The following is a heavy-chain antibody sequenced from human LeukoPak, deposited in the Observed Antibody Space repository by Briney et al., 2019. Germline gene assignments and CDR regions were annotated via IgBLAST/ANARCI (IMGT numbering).Heavy chain of an antibody. CDR1: GGSFSGYY. D-gene: IGHD6-19*01. Sequence: SETLSLTCAVYGGSFSGYYWSWIRQPPGKGLEWIGEINHSGSTNYNPSLKSRVTISVDTSKNQFSLKLSSVTAADTAVYYCARGRGGSGWYGLSWFDPWGQGTLVTVSS. CDR2: INHSGST. J-gene: IGHJ5*02. CDR3: ARGRGGSGWYGLSWFDP. V-gene: IGHV4-34*01.